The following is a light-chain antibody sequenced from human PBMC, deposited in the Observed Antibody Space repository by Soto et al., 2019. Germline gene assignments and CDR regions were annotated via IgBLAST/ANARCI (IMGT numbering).Light chain of an antibody. CDR3: QQLNSFIT. V-gene: IGKV1-9*01. J-gene: IGKJ5*01. CDR1: QGISSY. Sequence: QLTQSPSSLSASVGDRFTITCRASQGISSYLAWYQQKPGKAPKLLIYAASTLQSGVPSRFSGSESGTDFTLTISSLQPEDFGTSYCQQLNSFITFGQGTRLEMK. CDR2: AAS.